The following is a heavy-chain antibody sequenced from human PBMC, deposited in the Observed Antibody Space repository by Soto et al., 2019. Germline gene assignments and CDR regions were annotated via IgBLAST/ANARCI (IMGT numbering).Heavy chain of an antibody. D-gene: IGHD6-19*01. CDR3: AKDDGAVAGF. V-gene: IGHV3-33*06. J-gene: IGHJ4*02. CDR2: IWHDGSNK. CDR1: GFTFSNYG. Sequence: GGSLRLSCAASGFTFSNYGVHWVRQAPGTGLEWVAVIWHDGSNKYHADSVKGRFTISRDNSKNTLFLQMNSLRAEDTAVYYCAKDDGAVAGFWGQGTLVTVSS.